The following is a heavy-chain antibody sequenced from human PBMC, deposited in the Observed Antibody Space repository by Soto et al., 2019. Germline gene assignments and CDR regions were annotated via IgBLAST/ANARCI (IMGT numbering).Heavy chain of an antibody. CDR3: AKDGCSSTSCPQPYDWFDP. V-gene: IGHV3-23*01. J-gene: IGHJ5*02. D-gene: IGHD2-2*01. Sequence: EVPLLESGGGLVQPGGSLRLSCAASGFTFSSYAMSWVRQAPGKGLEWVSAISGSGGSTYYADSVKGRFTISRDNSKNTLYLQMNSLRAEDTAVYYCAKDGCSSTSCPQPYDWFDPWGQGTLVTVSS. CDR1: GFTFSSYA. CDR2: ISGSGGST.